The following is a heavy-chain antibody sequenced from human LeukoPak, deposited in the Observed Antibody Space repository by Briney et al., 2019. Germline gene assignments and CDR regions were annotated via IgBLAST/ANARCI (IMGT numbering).Heavy chain of an antibody. CDR2: IYYSGST. D-gene: IGHD5-18*01. V-gene: IGHV4-31*03. CDR1: GGSISSGGYY. CDR3: AKSPLWDTATVFDL. J-gene: IGHJ2*01. Sequence: SETLSLTCTVSGGSISSGGYYWSWIRQHPGKGLEWIGYIYYSGSTYYNPSLKSRVTISVDTSKNQFSLKLSSVTAADTAVYYCAKSPLWDTATVFDLWGRGTLVTVSS.